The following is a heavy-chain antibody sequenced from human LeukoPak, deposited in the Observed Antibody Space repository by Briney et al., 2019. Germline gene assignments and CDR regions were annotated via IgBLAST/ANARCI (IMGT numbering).Heavy chain of an antibody. J-gene: IGHJ4*02. CDR3: AKDFLSGYQGTFDY. V-gene: IGHV3-23*01. CDR1: GFTFSSYA. D-gene: IGHD3-22*01. Sequence: GGSLRLSCAASGFTFSSYAMSWVRQSPGKGLEWVTAISGSGGSTYYADSVKGRFTIARDNSKNTLYLQMNSLRAEDTAVYYSAKDFLSGYQGTFDYWGQGTLVTVSS. CDR2: ISGSGGST.